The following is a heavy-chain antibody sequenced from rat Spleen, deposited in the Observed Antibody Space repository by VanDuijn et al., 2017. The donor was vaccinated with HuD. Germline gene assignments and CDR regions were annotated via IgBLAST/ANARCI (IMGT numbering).Heavy chain of an antibody. Sequence: EVQLVESGGGLVQPGRSLKLSCAASGFTFSNYWMAWVRQAPGTGLEWVASIINTGDSTFYPDYVKVRFTISRDNTKSTLYLQMNSLRSEDTATYYCARQDVMDAWGQGASVTVSS. CDR3: ARQDVMDA. V-gene: IGHV5-31*01. CDR2: IINTGDST. CDR1: GFTFSNYW. J-gene: IGHJ4*01.